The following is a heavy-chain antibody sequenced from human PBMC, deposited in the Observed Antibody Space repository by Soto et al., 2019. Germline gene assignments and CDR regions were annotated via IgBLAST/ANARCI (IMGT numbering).Heavy chain of an antibody. CDR3: AREENCSGGTCYSEYFHR. CDR1: GYLFSAYS. J-gene: IGHJ1*01. D-gene: IGHD2-15*01. CDR2: VNTSGGST. V-gene: IGHV1-46*01. Sequence: ASVKVSCKASGYLFSAYSMHWVRLAPGQGLEWMGVVNTSGGSTKYAQNFQGRVTRTKDTSTTTIYMELSSLRFDDTAIYYCAREENCSGGTCYSEYFHRWGQGTLVTVS.